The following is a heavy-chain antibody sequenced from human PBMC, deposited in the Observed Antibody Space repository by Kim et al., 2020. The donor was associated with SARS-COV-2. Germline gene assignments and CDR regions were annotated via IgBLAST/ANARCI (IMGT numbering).Heavy chain of an antibody. D-gene: IGHD6-13*01. CDR3: VRSYSSSWLYYFDY. J-gene: IGHJ4*02. Sequence: ADSVKGRFTISRDNSKNTLYLQMNSLRAEDTAVYYCVRSYSSSWLYYFDYWGQGTLVTVSS. V-gene: IGHV3-30*01.